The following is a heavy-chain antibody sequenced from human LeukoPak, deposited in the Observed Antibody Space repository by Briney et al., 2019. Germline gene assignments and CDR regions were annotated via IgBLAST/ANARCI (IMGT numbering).Heavy chain of an antibody. J-gene: IGHJ6*03. Sequence: VGSLRLSLAAPRLISSGYEMNWIRQAPGKGLEWVSYISNSGGIIYYADSVKGRFTIARDNAKNSLYLQMNSLRAEDTAIYYCAREEVYLWVAPYMGVWGKGTTVTVSS. CDR3: AREEVYLWVAPYMGV. V-gene: IGHV3-48*03. D-gene: IGHD3-10*01. CDR1: RLISSGYE. CDR2: ISNSGGII.